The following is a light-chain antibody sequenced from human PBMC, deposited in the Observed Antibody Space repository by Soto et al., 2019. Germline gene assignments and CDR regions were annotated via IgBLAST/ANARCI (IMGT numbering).Light chain of an antibody. J-gene: IGKJ1*01. CDR2: DTS. Sequence: EIVVTQSPATLSVSPGERVTLSCRASQSVSSSLAWYQQRPGQAPRLLIYDTSTRAAGIAARFSGSGSGTEFTLTISSLQAEDSAVYYCQHDVHWPPGAFGQGTTVEIK. V-gene: IGKV3-15*01. CDR3: QHDVHWPPGA. CDR1: QSVSSS.